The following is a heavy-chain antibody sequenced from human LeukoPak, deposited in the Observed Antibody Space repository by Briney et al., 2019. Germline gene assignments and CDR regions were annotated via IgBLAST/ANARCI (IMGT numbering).Heavy chain of an antibody. J-gene: IGHJ4*01. CDR2: IYSGGST. V-gene: IGHV3-53*01. CDR3: ARDGAYSTIFY. Sequence: GGSLRLSCAASGFTVSSNYMSWVRQAPGKGLEWVSVIYSGGSTYYADSVKGRFTISRDNSKNTLYLQMNSLRAEDTAVYYCARDGAYSTIFYWGQGTLVTVSS. D-gene: IGHD3-3*01. CDR1: GFTVSSNY.